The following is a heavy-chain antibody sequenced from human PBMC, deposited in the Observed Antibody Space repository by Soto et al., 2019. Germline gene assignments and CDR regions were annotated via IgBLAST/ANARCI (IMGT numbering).Heavy chain of an antibody. CDR1: GASISGFY. D-gene: IGHD3-16*01. Sequence: SETLSLTCTVSGASISGFYWSWIRKSAGKGLEWIGRIYATGTTDYNPSLKSRVMMSVDTSKKQFSLKLRSVTAADTAVYYCASGGNWFDPWGQGVLVTVSS. CDR2: IYATGTT. J-gene: IGHJ5*02. V-gene: IGHV4-4*07. CDR3: ASGGNWFDP.